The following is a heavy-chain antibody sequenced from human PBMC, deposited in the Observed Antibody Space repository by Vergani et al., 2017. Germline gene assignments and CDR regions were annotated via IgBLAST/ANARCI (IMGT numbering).Heavy chain of an antibody. CDR3: ARATPRIAAAGTFDY. CDR2: IYYSGST. Sequence: QVQLQESGPGLVKPSETLSLTCTVSGGSVSSGSYYWSWIRQPPGKGLEWIGYIYYSGSTNYNPSLKSRVTISVDTSKNQFSLKLSSVTAADPAVYYCARATPRIAAAGTFDYWGQGTLVTVSS. D-gene: IGHD6-13*01. CDR1: GGSVSSGSYY. J-gene: IGHJ4*02. V-gene: IGHV4-61*01.